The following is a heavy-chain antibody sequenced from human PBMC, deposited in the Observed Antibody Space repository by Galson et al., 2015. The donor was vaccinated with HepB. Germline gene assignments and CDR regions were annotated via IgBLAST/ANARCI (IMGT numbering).Heavy chain of an antibody. CDR2: ISSSSSYI. CDR1: GFTFSSYS. Sequence: SLRLSCAASGFTFSSYSMNWVRQAPGKGLEWVSSISSSSSYIYYADSVKGRFTISRDNAKNSLYLQMNSLRAEDTAVYYCARVGSAAVAGTGDYWGQGTLVTVSS. V-gene: IGHV3-21*01. J-gene: IGHJ4*02. CDR3: ARVGSAAVAGTGDY. D-gene: IGHD6-19*01.